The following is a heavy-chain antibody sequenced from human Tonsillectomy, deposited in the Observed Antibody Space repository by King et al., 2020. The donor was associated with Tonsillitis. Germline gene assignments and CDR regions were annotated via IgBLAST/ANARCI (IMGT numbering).Heavy chain of an antibody. CDR1: GFSLTTSGVG. CDR3: AHRQDFYDSSGYFDY. J-gene: IGHJ4*02. CDR2: IYWDDEK. V-gene: IGHV2-5*02. Sequence: TLKESGPTLVKPTQTLTLTCTFSGFSLTTSGVGVGWIRQPPGKALEWLALIYWDDEKRYSPSLKSRLTITKDASRNQVVLTMTNMDHVDTATYYCAHRQDFYDSSGYFDYWGQGTLVTVSS. D-gene: IGHD3-22*01.